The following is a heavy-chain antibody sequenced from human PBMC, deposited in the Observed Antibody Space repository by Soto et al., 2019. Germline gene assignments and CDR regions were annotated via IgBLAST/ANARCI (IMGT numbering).Heavy chain of an antibody. Sequence: GGSLRLSCAASGFTFSSYAMHWVRQAPGKGLEWVAVISYDGSNKYYADSVKGRFTISRDNSKNTLYLQMNNLRAEDTAVYYCARSRIVATMHPNYYYYYGMDVWGQGTTVTVSS. D-gene: IGHD5-12*01. CDR1: GFTFSSYA. V-gene: IGHV3-30-3*01. CDR2: ISYDGSNK. J-gene: IGHJ6*02. CDR3: ARSRIVATMHPNYYYYYGMDV.